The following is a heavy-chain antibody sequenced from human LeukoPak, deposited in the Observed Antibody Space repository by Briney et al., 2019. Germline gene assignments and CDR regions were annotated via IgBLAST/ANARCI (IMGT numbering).Heavy chain of an antibody. V-gene: IGHV3-74*01. CDR2: MNQDGSGT. J-gene: IGHJ4*02. CDR1: GFTLSSNW. CDR3: ATVFDY. Sequence: GGSLTLSCAVSGFTLSSNWMHWVCQAPGKGLEWVSRMNQDGSGTSYADSVKGRFTISRDNAKNTVYLQTNSLRAEDSAVYYCATVFDYWGQGTLVTVSS.